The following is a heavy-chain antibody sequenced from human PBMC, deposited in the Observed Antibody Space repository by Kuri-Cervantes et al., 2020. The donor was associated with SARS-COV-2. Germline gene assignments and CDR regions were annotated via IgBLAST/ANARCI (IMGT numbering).Heavy chain of an antibody. J-gene: IGHJ4*02. CDR1: GYTFTSYD. V-gene: IGHV1-8*02. CDR3: ARDPPDFWSGSYGSSRQDLDY. D-gene: IGHD3-3*01. CDR2: MNPNSGNT. Sequence: ASVKVSCKAPGYTFTSYDINWVRQATGQGLEWMGWMNPNSGNTGYAQKFQGRVTMTRNTSISTAYMELSSLRSDDTAVYFCARDPPDFWSGSYGSSRQDLDYWGQGTLVTVSS.